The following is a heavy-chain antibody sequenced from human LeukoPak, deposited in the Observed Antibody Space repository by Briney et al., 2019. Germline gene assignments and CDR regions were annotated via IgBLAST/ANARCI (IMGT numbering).Heavy chain of an antibody. V-gene: IGHV4-59*01. Sequence: GSLRLSCAASGFTFSNYYMSWIRQPPGKGLEWIGYIYYSGSTNYNPSLKSRVTISVDTSKNQFSLKLSSVTAADTAVYYCARGGTMVRGVTGFDYWGQGTLVTVSS. D-gene: IGHD3-10*01. CDR3: ARGGTMVRGVTGFDY. CDR2: IYYSGST. CDR1: GFTFSNYY. J-gene: IGHJ4*02.